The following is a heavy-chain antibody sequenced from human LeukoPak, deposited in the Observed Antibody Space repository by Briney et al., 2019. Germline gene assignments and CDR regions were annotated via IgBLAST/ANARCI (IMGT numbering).Heavy chain of an antibody. J-gene: IGHJ4*02. D-gene: IGHD4-17*01. Sequence: GGSLRLSCAASGFTVSSNYMSWVRQAPGKGLEWVSVIYSGGSTYYADSVKGRFTISRDNSKNTLYLQMNSLRAEDTAVYYCARAYGDPNFDYWGQGTLVTVSS. V-gene: IGHV3-66*01. CDR2: IYSGGST. CDR1: GFTVSSNY. CDR3: ARAYGDPNFDY.